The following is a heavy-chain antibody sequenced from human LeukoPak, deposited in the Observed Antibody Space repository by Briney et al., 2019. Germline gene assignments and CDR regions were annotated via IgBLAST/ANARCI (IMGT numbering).Heavy chain of an antibody. CDR2: MNPNSGNT. D-gene: IGHD2-15*01. CDR3: ARWWSGVRTFDDAFDI. V-gene: IGHV1-8*01. Sequence: VASVTVSCTASGYTFTIYDINWVRQAPGQGLEWMGWMNPNSGNTGYAQKFQGRVTMTRNTSISTAYMELSSLRSEDTAVYYCARWWSGVRTFDDAFDIWGQGTMVTVSS. J-gene: IGHJ3*02. CDR1: GYTFTIYD.